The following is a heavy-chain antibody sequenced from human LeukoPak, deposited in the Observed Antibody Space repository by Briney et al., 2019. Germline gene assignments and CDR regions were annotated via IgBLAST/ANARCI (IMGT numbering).Heavy chain of an antibody. Sequence: SETLSLTCTVSGGSISSGDYYWSWIRQPPGKGLEWIGYIYYSGSTYYNPSFKSRVTISVDTSKNQFSLKLSSVTAADTAVYYCARGGSYDFWSGYYPGYYFDYWGQGTLVTVSS. D-gene: IGHD3-3*01. CDR3: ARGGSYDFWSGYYPGYYFDY. CDR2: IYYSGST. J-gene: IGHJ4*02. V-gene: IGHV4-30-4*01. CDR1: GGSISSGDYY.